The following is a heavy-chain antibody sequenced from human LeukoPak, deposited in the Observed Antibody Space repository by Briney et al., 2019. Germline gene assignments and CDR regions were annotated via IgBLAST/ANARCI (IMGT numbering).Heavy chain of an antibody. Sequence: ASETLSLTCAVYGGSFSGYYWSWIRQPPGKGLEWIGEINHSGSTNYNPSLKSRVTISVDTSKNQFSLKLSSVTAADTAVYYCARGPSHDYYGSGSYYRRYNWFDPWGQGTLVTVSS. CDR1: GGSFSGYY. CDR2: INHSGST. CDR3: ARGPSHDYYGSGSYYRRYNWFDP. D-gene: IGHD3-10*01. J-gene: IGHJ5*02. V-gene: IGHV4-34*01.